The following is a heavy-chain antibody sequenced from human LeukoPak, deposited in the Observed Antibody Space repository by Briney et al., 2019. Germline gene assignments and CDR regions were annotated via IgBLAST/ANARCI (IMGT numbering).Heavy chain of an antibody. CDR2: TSSSSSTI. Sequence: GGSLRLSCAATGFTFSGYDMSWVRQAPGKGLEWVSYTSSSSSTIYYADSVKSRFTISRDNAKNSLYLQMNSLRAEDTAVYYCARLRYYGMDVWGQGTTVTVSS. CDR3: ARLRYYGMDV. V-gene: IGHV3-48*04. J-gene: IGHJ6*02. CDR1: GFTFSGYD.